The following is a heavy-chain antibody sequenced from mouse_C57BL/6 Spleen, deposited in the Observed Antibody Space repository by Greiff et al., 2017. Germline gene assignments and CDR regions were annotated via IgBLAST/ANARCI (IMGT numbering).Heavy chain of an antibody. CDR3: ARPAQAYFDY. V-gene: IGHV1-64*01. Sequence: QVQLQQSGAELVKPGASVKLSCKASGYTFTSYWMHWVKQRPGQGLEWIGMIHPNSGSTNYNEKFKSKATLTVDKSSSTAYMQLSSLTSEDSAVYYCARPAQAYFDYWGQGTTLTVSS. CDR1: GYTFTSYW. J-gene: IGHJ2*01. D-gene: IGHD3-2*02. CDR2: IHPNSGST.